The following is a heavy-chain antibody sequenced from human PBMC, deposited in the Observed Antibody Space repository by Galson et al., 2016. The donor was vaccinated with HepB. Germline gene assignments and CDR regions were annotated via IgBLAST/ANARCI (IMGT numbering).Heavy chain of an antibody. CDR3: AKTETPGTPGRVGHFDY. CDR2: ITGGGFT. Sequence: SLRLSCAASGFTFGSYAMSWVRQAPGKGLEWVSLITGGGFTYYADSVKGRFTISRDFSKDTLYLQMSSLRAGDTAVYYCAKTETPGTPGRVGHFDYWGQGTLVTVSS. D-gene: IGHD1-7*01. V-gene: IGHV3-23*01. CDR1: GFTFGSYA. J-gene: IGHJ4*02.